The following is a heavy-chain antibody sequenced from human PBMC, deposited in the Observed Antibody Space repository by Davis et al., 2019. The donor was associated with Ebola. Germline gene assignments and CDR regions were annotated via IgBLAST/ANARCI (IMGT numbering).Heavy chain of an antibody. CDR3: ARVSVTTTEYYYYYYYMDV. V-gene: IGHV4-38-2*02. D-gene: IGHD4-11*01. CDR2: IYHSGST. J-gene: IGHJ6*03. Sequence: GSLRLSCTVSGYSISSGYYWGWIRQPPGKGLEWIGSIYHSGSTYYNSSLKSRVTISVDTSKNQFSLKLSSVTAADTAVYYCARVSVTTTEYYYYYYYMDVWGKGTTVTVSS. CDR1: GYSISSGYY.